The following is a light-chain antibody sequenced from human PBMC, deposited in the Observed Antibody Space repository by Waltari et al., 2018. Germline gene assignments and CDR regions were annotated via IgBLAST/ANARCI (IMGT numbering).Light chain of an antibody. CDR3: AAWDDSLSGNV. J-gene: IGLJ6*01. CDR1: SSNLGSNY. V-gene: IGLV1-47*01. CDR2: RNN. Sequence: QSVLTQPPSASGTPGQRVTISCSGSSSNLGSNYVYWYQQLPGTSPKRLIYRNNQRPSGVPDRFSGSKSGTSASLAISGLRSEDEADYYCAAWDDSLSGNVFGSGTKVTVL.